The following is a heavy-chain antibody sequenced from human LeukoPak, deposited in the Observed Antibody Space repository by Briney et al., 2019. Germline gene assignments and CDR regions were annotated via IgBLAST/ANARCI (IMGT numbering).Heavy chain of an antibody. Sequence: GASAKVSCKASGYTFTDYSMEWVRQAPGQGLEWMGWINPNSGGTSYAQKFQGRFTMTRDTSISTVYMELSRLTSDDTAVYFCARDQEQQQLYDYWGQGTLVTVSS. J-gene: IGHJ4*02. D-gene: IGHD1-1*01. CDR3: ARDQEQQQLYDY. CDR2: INPNSGGT. V-gene: IGHV1-2*02. CDR1: GYTFTDYS.